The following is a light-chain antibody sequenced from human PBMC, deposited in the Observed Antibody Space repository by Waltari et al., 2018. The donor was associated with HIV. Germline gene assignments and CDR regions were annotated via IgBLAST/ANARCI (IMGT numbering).Light chain of an antibody. CDR1: QSVLYSSNNKNY. CDR3: QQYYSTPIT. V-gene: IGKV4-1*01. Sequence: TINCKSSQSVLYSSNNKNYLAWYQQKPGQPPKLLIYWASTRESGVPDRFSGSGSGTDFTLTISSLQAEDVAVYYCQQYYSTPITFGQGTRLEIK. J-gene: IGKJ5*01. CDR2: WAS.